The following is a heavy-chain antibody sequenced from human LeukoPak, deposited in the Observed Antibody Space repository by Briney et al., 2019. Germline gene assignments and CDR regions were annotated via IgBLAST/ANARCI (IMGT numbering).Heavy chain of an antibody. CDR1: GFTFSNYG. CDR2: ISGSGGTT. V-gene: IGHV3-23*01. J-gene: IGHJ4*02. Sequence: PGGSLRLSCAGSGFTFSNYGMTWVRQAPGKGLEWVSGISGSGGTTYDADSVKGRFTVSRDNSKNILYLQMNSLRADDTAVYFCAKTQGYFDYWGQGTLVTVSS. CDR3: AKTQGYFDY.